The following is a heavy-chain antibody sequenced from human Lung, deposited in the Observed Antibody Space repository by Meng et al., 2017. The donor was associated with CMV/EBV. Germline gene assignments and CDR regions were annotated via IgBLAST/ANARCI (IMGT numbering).Heavy chain of an antibody. CDR2: LYSSGDT. Sequence: LSCAASGFTVSSKYMNWVRQAPGKGLEWVSILYSSGDTYYPDSVKGRFSISRDNSKNTLYFQMNSLRAEDTAIYYCARGSGSYQFDYWGQGTLVTVSS. J-gene: IGHJ4*02. D-gene: IGHD1-26*01. V-gene: IGHV3-66*02. CDR3: ARGSGSYQFDY. CDR1: GFTVSSKY.